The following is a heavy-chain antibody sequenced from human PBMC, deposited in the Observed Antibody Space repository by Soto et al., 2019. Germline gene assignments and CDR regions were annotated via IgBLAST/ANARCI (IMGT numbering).Heavy chain of an antibody. CDR1: GFTFSRVS. CDR3: ASVDY. J-gene: IGHJ4*02. V-gene: IGHV3-21*01. CDR2: ISSASSET. Sequence: GGSLRLSCEASGFTFSRVSRNWVRQVPGKGLEWVASISSASSETWYADSVKGRFIISRDNAQNSLFLQMNTLRPEDSAIYYCASVDYWGPGTQVTVSS.